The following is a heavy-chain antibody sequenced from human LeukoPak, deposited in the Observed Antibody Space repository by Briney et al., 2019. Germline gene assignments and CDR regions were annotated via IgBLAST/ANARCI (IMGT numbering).Heavy chain of an antibody. D-gene: IGHD3-3*01. Sequence: SETLSLTCTVSGGSISSSSYYWGWIRQPPGKGLEWIGSIYYSGSTYYNPSLKNRVTISVDTSKNQFSLKLSSVTAADTAVYYCAGKSGRTEEWAFDIWGQGTMVTVSS. CDR2: IYYSGST. J-gene: IGHJ3*02. CDR3: AGKSGRTEEWAFDI. CDR1: GGSISSSSYY. V-gene: IGHV4-39*01.